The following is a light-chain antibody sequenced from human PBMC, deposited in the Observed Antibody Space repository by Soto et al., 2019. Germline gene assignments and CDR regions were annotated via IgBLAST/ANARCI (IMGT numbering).Light chain of an antibody. V-gene: IGKV1-39*01. J-gene: IGKJ1*01. CDR1: LTIGDS. Sequence: DIRMTQSPSSLSASVGDRVTITCRASLTIGDSLSWFQQKVGKPPTLLIYGASALQSGVPARFSGSGSGTDFTLTISNMQREDFATYYCQQTYNLPRTFXQGTKVDIK. CDR2: GAS. CDR3: QQTYNLPRT.